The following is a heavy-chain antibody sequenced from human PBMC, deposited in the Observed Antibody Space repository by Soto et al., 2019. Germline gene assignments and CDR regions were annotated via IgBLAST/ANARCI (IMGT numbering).Heavy chain of an antibody. V-gene: IGHV1-3*01. D-gene: IGHD1-1*01. Sequence: VSVKVSCKASGYTFTSYAMHWVRQAPGQRLEWMGWINAGNGNTKYSQKFQGRVTITRDTSASTAYMELSSLRSEDTAVYYCARDLSHPWSRQPLGYWSQGTLVTVSS. CDR2: INAGNGNT. J-gene: IGHJ4*02. CDR1: GYTFTSYA. CDR3: ARDLSHPWSRQPLGY.